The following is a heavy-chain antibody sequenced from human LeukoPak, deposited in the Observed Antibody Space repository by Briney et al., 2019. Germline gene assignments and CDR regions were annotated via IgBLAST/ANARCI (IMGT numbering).Heavy chain of an antibody. CDR1: GFTFGSYA. CDR3: ARDNRGSSGWFLGFDP. J-gene: IGHJ5*02. D-gene: IGHD6-19*01. CDR2: ISGSGGRT. V-gene: IGHV3-23*01. Sequence: PGGSLRLSCAASGFTFGSYAMNWVRQAPGKGLEWVSTISGSGGRTYYADSVKGRFTISRDNAKNSLYLQMNSLRDEDTAVYYCARDNRGSSGWFLGFDPWGPGTLVTVSS.